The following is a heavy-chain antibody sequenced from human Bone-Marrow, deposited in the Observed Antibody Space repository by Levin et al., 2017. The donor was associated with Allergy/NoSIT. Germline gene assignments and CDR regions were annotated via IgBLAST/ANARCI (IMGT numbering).Heavy chain of an antibody. CDR2: INHSGST. D-gene: IGHD3-10*01. Sequence: SQTLSLTCAVYGGSFSGYYWSWIRQPPGKGLEWIGEINHSGSTNYNPSLKSRVTISVDTSKNQFSLKLSSVTAADTAVYYCARGVTMVRGVIIINAHTFDYWGQGTLVTVSS. J-gene: IGHJ4*02. CDR3: ARGVTMVRGVIIINAHTFDY. CDR1: GGSFSGYY. V-gene: IGHV4-34*01.